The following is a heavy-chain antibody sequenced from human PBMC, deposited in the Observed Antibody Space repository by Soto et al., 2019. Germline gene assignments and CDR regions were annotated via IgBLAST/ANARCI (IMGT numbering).Heavy chain of an antibody. J-gene: IGHJ6*02. CDR1: GGSISSYY. D-gene: IGHD3-16*02. Sequence: LSLTCTVSGGSISSYYWSWIRQPPGKGLEWIGYIYYSGSTNYNPSLKSRVTISVDTSKNQFSLKLSSVTAADTAVYYCARGLRFGELSFPDVWGQGTTVTVSS. CDR3: ARGLRFGELSFPDV. CDR2: IYYSGST. V-gene: IGHV4-59*01.